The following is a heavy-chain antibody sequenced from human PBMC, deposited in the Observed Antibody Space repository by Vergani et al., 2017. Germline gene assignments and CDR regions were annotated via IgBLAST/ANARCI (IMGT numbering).Heavy chain of an antibody. Sequence: EVQLVESGGGLVKPGGSLRLSCAASGFTVSSNYMSWVRQAPGKGLEWVSSISSSSSYIYYADSVKGRFTISRDNAKNSLYLQMNSLRAEDTAVYYCARDPVPAAASWGQGTLVTVSS. J-gene: IGHJ4*02. CDR3: ARDPVPAAAS. V-gene: IGHV3-21*01. CDR2: ISSSSSYI. D-gene: IGHD2-2*01. CDR1: GFTVSSNY.